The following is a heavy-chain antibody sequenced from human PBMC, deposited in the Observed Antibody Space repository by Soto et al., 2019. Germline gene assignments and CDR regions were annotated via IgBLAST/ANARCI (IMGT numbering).Heavy chain of an antibody. D-gene: IGHD4-4*01. Sequence: GGSLRLSCAASGFSFNTYWMTWFRQAPGRGLEWVANIKQDGSEEYSVDSVKGRFTVSRDNAKNSVYLQMNSLSAEDTAVYYCARHRDYSLDYWGQGTLVTVSS. CDR3: ARHRDYSLDY. CDR1: GFSFNTYW. V-gene: IGHV3-7*03. CDR2: IKQDGSEE. J-gene: IGHJ4*02.